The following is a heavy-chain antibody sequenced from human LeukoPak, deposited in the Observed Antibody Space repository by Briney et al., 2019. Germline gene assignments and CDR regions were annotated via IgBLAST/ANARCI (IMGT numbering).Heavy chain of an antibody. CDR2: IYHSGST. CDR3: AGVPITMVRGDYGTRPDY. J-gene: IGHJ4*02. D-gene: IGHD3-10*01. V-gene: IGHV4-30-2*01. Sequence: PSETLSLTCAVSGGSISSGGYSWSWIRQPPGKGLEWIGYIYHSGSTYYNPSLKSRVTISVDRSKNQFSLKLSSVTAADTAVYYCAGVPITMVRGDYGTRPDYWGQGTLVTVSS. CDR1: GGSISSGGYS.